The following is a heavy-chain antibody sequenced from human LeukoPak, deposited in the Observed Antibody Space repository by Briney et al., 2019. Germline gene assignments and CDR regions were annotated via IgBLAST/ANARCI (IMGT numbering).Heavy chain of an antibody. CDR3: ARAHDYGDRYVDY. CDR1: GGTFSSYA. J-gene: IGHJ4*02. V-gene: IGHV1-69*04. CDR2: IIPILGIA. D-gene: IGHD4-17*01. Sequence: ASVKVSCKASGGTFSSYAISWVRQAPGQGLEWMGRIIPILGIANYAQKFQGRVTITAGKSTSTAYMELSSLRSEDTAVYYCARAHDYGDRYVDYWGQGTLVTVSS.